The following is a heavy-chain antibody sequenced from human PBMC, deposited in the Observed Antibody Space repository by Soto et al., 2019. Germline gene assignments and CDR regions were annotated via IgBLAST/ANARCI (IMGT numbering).Heavy chain of an antibody. CDR2: IYHSGST. D-gene: IGHD2-15*01. CDR1: GGSISSGGYS. CDR3: ARVVVVAATPYFDY. Sequence: SETLSLTCAVSGGSISSGGYSWSWIRQPPGKGLEWIGYIYHSGSTYYNPSLKSRVTISVDRSKNQFSLKLSSVTAADTAVYYCARVVVVAATPYFDYWGQGTLVTVSS. J-gene: IGHJ4*02. V-gene: IGHV4-30-2*01.